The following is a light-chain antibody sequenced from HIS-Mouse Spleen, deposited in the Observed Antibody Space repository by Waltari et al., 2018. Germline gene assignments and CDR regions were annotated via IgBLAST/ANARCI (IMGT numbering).Light chain of an antibody. CDR3: QQFNSYPHAIFT. Sequence: AIQLTQSPSSLSASVGDRVTITCRASQGISSALAWYQQKPGKAPKLLIYDASSLESGVPSRFSGSGSGTDFTLTISSLQPEDFATYYCQQFNSYPHAIFTFGPGTKVDIK. V-gene: IGKV1-13*02. CDR1: QGISSA. J-gene: IGKJ3*01. CDR2: DAS.